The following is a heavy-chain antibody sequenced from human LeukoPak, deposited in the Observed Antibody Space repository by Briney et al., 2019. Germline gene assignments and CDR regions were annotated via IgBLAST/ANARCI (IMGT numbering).Heavy chain of an antibody. D-gene: IGHD6-13*01. V-gene: IGHV1-18*01. CDR1: GYTFTSYG. Sequence: ASVKVSCKASGYTFTSYGISWVRQAPGQGLEWMGWISAYNGNTNYAQKLQGRVTMTTDTSTSTAYMELRSLRSDDTAVYYCAREGVAASPFYYYGMDVWGQGTTVTVSS. CDR3: AREGVAASPFYYYGMDV. J-gene: IGHJ6*02. CDR2: ISAYNGNT.